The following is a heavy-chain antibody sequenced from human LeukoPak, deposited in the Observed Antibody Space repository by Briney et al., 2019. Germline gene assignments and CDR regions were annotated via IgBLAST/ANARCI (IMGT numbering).Heavy chain of an antibody. CDR3: AKGLGSSNHNWFDP. V-gene: IGHV3-9*01. CDR2: ISWNSGSI. D-gene: IGHD2-2*01. Sequence: PGGSLRLSCAASGFTFDDYAMHWVRQAPGKGLEWVSGISWNSGSIGYADSVKGRFTISRDNAKNSLYLQMNSLRAEDTALYYCAKGLGSSNHNWFDPWGQGTLVTVSS. J-gene: IGHJ5*02. CDR1: GFTFDDYA.